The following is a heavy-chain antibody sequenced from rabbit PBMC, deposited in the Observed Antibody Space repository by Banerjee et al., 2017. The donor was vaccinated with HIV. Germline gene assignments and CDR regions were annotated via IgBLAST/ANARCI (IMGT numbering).Heavy chain of an antibody. CDR2: IYTSSGNT. CDR3: ARDLAGVIGWNFGL. J-gene: IGHJ4*01. V-gene: IGHV1S40*01. CDR1: GFTLSSYW. D-gene: IGHD4-1*01. Sequence: QSLEESGGDLVKPEGSLTLTCTASGFTLSSYWMWWVRQAPGKGLEWIACIYTSSGNTVYATWAKGRFTISKTSSTTVTLQMTSLTAADTATYFCARDLAGVIGWNFGLWGPGTLVTVS.